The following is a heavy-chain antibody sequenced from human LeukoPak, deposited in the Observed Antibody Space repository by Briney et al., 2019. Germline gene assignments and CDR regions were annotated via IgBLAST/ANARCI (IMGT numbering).Heavy chain of an antibody. V-gene: IGHV1-18*01. D-gene: IGHD3-16*02. CDR3: AREEYVWGSYRCLDY. J-gene: IGHJ4*02. CDR2: ISAYNGNT. Sequence: ASVNVSCKASGYTFTSYGISWVRQAPGQGLEWMGWISAYNGNTNYAQKLQGRVTMTTDTSTSTAYMELRSLRSDDTAVYYCAREEYVWGSYRCLDYWGQGTLVTVSS. CDR1: GYTFTSYG.